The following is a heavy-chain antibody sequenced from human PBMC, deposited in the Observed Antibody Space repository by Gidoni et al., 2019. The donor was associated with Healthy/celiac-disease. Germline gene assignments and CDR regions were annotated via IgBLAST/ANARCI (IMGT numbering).Heavy chain of an antibody. Sequence: EVKLVESGGGLVQPGRSMRLSCEASGFTFADYAMHWVRQAPGKGLEWVSGISWNSGSIGYADSVKGRFTISRDNAKNSLYLQMNSLRAEDTALYYCAKDRYSSSWDYYYGMDVWGQGTTVTVSS. D-gene: IGHD6-13*01. V-gene: IGHV3-9*01. CDR2: ISWNSGSI. CDR1: GFTFADYA. J-gene: IGHJ6*02. CDR3: AKDRYSSSWDYYYGMDV.